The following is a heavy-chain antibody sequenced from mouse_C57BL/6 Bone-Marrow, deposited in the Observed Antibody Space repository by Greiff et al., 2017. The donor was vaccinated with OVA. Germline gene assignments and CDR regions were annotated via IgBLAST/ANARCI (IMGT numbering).Heavy chain of an antibody. Sequence: QVQLQQSGAELARPGASVKLSCKASGYTFTSYGISWVKQRTGQGLEWIGEIYPRSGNTYYNEKFKGKATLTADKSSSTAYMELRSLTSEDSAVYFCARGGLRGYYFDYWGQGTTLTVSS. CDR2: IYPRSGNT. V-gene: IGHV1-81*01. D-gene: IGHD3-1*01. CDR1: GYTFTSYG. J-gene: IGHJ2*01. CDR3: ARGGLRGYYFDY.